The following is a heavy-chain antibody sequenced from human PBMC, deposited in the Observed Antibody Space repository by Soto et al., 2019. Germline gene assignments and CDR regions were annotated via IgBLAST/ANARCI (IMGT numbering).Heavy chain of an antibody. CDR2: ISYDGSNK. CDR1: GFTFSSYA. CDR3: ASVPSSSGRAHFDY. D-gene: IGHD2-15*01. Sequence: QVQLVESGGGVVQPGRSLRLSCAASGFTFSSYAMHWVRQAPGKGLEWVAVISYDGSNKYYADSVKGRFTISRDNSKNTLYLKMNSLRAEDTAVYYWASVPSSSGRAHFDYWGQGTLVTVSS. J-gene: IGHJ4*02. V-gene: IGHV3-30-3*01.